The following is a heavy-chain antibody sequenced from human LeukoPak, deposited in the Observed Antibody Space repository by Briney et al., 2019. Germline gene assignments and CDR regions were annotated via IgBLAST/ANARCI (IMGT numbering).Heavy chain of an antibody. D-gene: IGHD5-12*01. V-gene: IGHV3-30*02. J-gene: IGHJ3*01. CDR2: TRYDASEK. CDR3: AKEEASGYGASDL. Sequence: PGGSLRLSCAASGFTLSGYGMHWVRQAPGKGLEWVAFTRYDASEKYYADSVKGRFTISRDNPKNTMYVEMNSLRVEDTAVYYCAKEEASGYGASDLWGQGTMVTVSS. CDR1: GFTLSGYG.